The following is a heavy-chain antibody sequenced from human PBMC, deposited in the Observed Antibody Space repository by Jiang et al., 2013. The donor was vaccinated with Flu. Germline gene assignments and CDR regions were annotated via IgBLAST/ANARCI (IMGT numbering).Heavy chain of an antibody. Sequence: VQLLESGGGLVQPGRSLRLSCAASGFMFHDHAMHWVRQAPGKGLEWVSTITWNGLTEGYADSVKGRFTISRDNAKSSLYLQMNSLTVEDTAFYYCAKAFVDTSLVTWYYFDQWGQGTLVTVSS. CDR2: ITWNGLTE. CDR1: GFMFHDHA. J-gene: IGHJ4*02. D-gene: IGHD5-18*01. CDR3: AKAFVDTSLVTWYYFDQ. V-gene: IGHV3-9*01.